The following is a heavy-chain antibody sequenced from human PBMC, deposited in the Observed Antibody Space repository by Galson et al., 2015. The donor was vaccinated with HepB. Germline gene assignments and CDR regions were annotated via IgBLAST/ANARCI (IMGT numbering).Heavy chain of an antibody. J-gene: IGHJ6*03. CDR2: INQEGSEK. Sequence: SLRLSCAASGFTFSTYWMSWVRQAPGKGLEWVANINQEGSEKDYVDSVKGRFTISRDNAKNSLYLQMNSLRAEDTAVYYCASAAGIYYYYMDVWGKGTTVTVSS. D-gene: IGHD3-10*01. CDR1: GFTFSTYW. V-gene: IGHV3-7*01. CDR3: ASAAGIYYYYMDV.